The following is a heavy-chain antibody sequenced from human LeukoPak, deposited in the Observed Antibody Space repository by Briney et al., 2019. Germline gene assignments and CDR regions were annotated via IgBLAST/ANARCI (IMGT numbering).Heavy chain of an antibody. CDR2: INHSGST. CDR1: GGSISGYY. V-gene: IGHV4-34*01. Sequence: SETLSLTCTVSGGSISGYYWSWIRQPPGKGLEWIGEINHSGSTNYNPSLKSRVTISVDTSKNQFSLKLSSVTAADTAVYYCARVHYYYGSGSSRYYYYMDVWGKGTTVTISS. J-gene: IGHJ6*03. CDR3: ARVHYYYGSGSSRYYYYMDV. D-gene: IGHD3-10*01.